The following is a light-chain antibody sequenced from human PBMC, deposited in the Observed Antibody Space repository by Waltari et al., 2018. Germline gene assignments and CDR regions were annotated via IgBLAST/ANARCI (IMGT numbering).Light chain of an antibody. CDR2: AAS. V-gene: IGKV1-9*01. CDR3: QQLNSA. CDR1: QDISNY. J-gene: IGKJ3*01. Sequence: IQLTQSPSSLSASVGDSVTITCRASQDISNYLACYQEKPGKAPNVLISAASTLQSGVPSRFSGSGSGTDFTLTISSLQPEDFATYYCQQLNSAFGPGTKVDIK.